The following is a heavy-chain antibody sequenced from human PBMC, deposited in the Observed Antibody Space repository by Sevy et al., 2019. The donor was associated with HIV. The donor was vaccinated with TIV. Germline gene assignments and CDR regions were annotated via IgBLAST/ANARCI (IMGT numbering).Heavy chain of an antibody. CDR2: IRSKAYGGTT. CDR1: GFTFGDYA. J-gene: IGHJ4*02. D-gene: IGHD2-8*01. V-gene: IGHV3-49*03. Sequence: GGSLRLSCTASGFTFGDYAMSWFRQAPGKGLEWVGFIRSKAYGGTTEYAASVKGRFTISRDDSKSIAYLQMNSLKTEDTAVYYCTTDLCTNGVCLLFDYWGQGTLVTVSS. CDR3: TTDLCTNGVCLLFDY.